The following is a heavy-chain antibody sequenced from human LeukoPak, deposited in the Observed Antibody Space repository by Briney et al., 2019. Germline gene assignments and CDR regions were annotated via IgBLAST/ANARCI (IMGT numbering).Heavy chain of an antibody. CDR3: ARTSSWPSPYYFDY. D-gene: IGHD2-15*01. CDR2: IYTRGST. CDR1: GGSISSGSYY. J-gene: IGHJ4*02. V-gene: IGHV4-61*02. Sequence: SETLSLTCSVSGGSISSGSYYWSFIRQPAGKGLEWIGRIYTRGSTDYNPSLKSRLTISIDTSKNQFSLKVSSVTAADTAVYYCARTSSWPSPYYFDYWGQEIQVTVSS.